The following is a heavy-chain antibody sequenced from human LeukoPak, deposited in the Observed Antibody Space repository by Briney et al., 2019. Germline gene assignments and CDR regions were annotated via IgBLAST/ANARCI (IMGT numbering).Heavy chain of an antibody. CDR1: GFTFTSYT. D-gene: IGHD2-2*02. J-gene: IGHJ4*02. Sequence: PGGSLRLSCAASGFTFTSYTMNWVRQSPGKGLEWVSSITGSGNIINYADSVKGRFTISRDNSKNSLYLQLNSLTAEDTAFYYCANSYTDTLFYFDHWGQGTLVTVSS. CDR2: ITGSGNII. CDR3: ANSYTDTLFYFDH. V-gene: IGHV3-21*01.